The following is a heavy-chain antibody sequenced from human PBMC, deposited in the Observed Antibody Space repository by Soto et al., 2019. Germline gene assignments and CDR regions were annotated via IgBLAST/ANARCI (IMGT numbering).Heavy chain of an antibody. CDR2: IWYDGSNK. J-gene: IGHJ3*02. D-gene: IGHD4-17*01. CDR1: GFTFSSYG. Sequence: GGSLRLSCAASGFTFSSYGMHWVRQAPGKGLEWVAVIWYDGSNKYYADSVKGRFTISRDNSKNTLYLQMNSLRAEDTAVYYCARVGDLRWGAFDIWGQGTMVTVSS. CDR3: ARVGDLRWGAFDI. V-gene: IGHV3-33*01.